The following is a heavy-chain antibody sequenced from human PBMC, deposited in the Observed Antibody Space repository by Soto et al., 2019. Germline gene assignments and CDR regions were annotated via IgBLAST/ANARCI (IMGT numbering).Heavy chain of an antibody. CDR3: ARVAGPDSSGDTFEY. J-gene: IGHJ4*02. Sequence: ASVKVSCKASGYTFTGYYMPWVRQAPGQGLEWMGWINPNSGGTSYAQKFHGWVTMTRDTSIRTAYMEMSRLRSDDTAVYYWARVAGPDSSGDTFEYGGQGTLVHGSS. V-gene: IGHV1-2*04. CDR1: GYTFTGYY. D-gene: IGHD3-22*01. CDR2: INPNSGGT.